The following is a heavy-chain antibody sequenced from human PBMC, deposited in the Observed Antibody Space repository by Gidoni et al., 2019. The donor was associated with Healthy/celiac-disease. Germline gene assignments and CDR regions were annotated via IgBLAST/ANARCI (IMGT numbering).Heavy chain of an antibody. CDR2: INHSGST. D-gene: IGHD4-4*01. V-gene: IGHV4-34*01. CDR1: GGSFSGYY. CDR3: ARESYSNYFTYYYGMDV. Sequence: QVQLQQWGAGLLQPSETLSLTCAVYGGSFSGYYWSWIRQPPGKGLEWIGEINHSGSTNYNPSLKSRVTISVDTSKNQFSLKLSSVTAADTAVYYCARESYSNYFTYYYGMDVWGQGTTVTVSS. J-gene: IGHJ6*02.